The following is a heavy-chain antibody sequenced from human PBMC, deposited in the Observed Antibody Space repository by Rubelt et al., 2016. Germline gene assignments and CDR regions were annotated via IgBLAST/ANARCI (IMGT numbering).Heavy chain of an antibody. V-gene: IGHV1-2*02. J-gene: IGHJ4*02. CDR2: INPNSGGT. CDR3: ARESSSFGGVIDPPYYFDY. Sequence: QVQLVQSGAEVKKPGASVKVSCKASGYTFTGYYMHWVRQAPGQGLEWMGWINPNSGGTNYAQKFQGRVTMTRDTANSTAYMELSRRRSGDTAVYYCARESSSFGGVIDPPYYFDYWGQGSLVTVSS. CDR1: GYTFTGYY. D-gene: IGHD3-16*02.